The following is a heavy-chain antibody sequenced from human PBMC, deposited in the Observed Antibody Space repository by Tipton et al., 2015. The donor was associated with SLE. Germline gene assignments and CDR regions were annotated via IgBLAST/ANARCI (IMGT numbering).Heavy chain of an antibody. V-gene: IGHV4-59*02. CDR3: SRGGASSKWLDP. Sequence: LRLSCSASGDSVRTNYWNWIRQPPGKGLEWIGYIHYTGSTFYNPSLKSRVTMSVDTSKNQFSLRLTSVTAADTAIYYCSRGGASSKWLDPWGQGTLVTVSS. CDR2: IHYTGST. J-gene: IGHJ5*02. CDR1: GDSVRTNY. D-gene: IGHD6-6*01.